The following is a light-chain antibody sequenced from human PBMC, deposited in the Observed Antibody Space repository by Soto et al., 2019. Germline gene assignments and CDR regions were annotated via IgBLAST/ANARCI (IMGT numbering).Light chain of an antibody. Sequence: QAVVTQSPSASGSPGQSVTISCTGTSSDIGGYNSVSWYQQHPGKAPKVMIYDVSKRPSGVPDRFSGSKSGNTASLTVSALQAEDEADYYCSSYTDRNNLVFGTGTKLPS. CDR1: SSDIGGYNS. CDR2: DVS. J-gene: IGLJ1*01. V-gene: IGLV2-8*01. CDR3: SSYTDRNNLV.